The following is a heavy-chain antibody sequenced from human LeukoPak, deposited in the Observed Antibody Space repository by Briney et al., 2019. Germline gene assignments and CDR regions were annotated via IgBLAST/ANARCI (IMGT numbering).Heavy chain of an antibody. J-gene: IGHJ4*02. CDR2: FDPEDGET. CDR3: ARARYCYTTSCPLDY. V-gene: IGHV1-24*01. Sequence: ASVKVSCKVSGYTLTELSMHWVRQAPGKGLEWMGGFDPEDGETIYAQKFQGRVTMTEDTSTDTAYMEVSGLESDDTAVYYCARARYCYTTSCPLDYWGQGTLVTVSS. CDR1: GYTLTELS. D-gene: IGHD2-2*01.